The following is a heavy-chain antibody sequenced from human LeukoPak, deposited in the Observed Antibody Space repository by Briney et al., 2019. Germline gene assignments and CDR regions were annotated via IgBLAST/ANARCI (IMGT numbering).Heavy chain of an antibody. CDR3: AKDSVSTGDPWYFDL. Sequence: GGSLRLSCVASGFTFSSYWMTWVRQAPGKGLEWVANIKTDGSEIYYEDFAKGRFTISRDNAKNSLYLQMNSLRAEDTAVYYCAKDSVSTGDPWYFDLWGRGTLVTVSS. D-gene: IGHD7-27*01. V-gene: IGHV3-7*03. CDR1: GFTFSSYW. CDR2: IKTDGSEI. J-gene: IGHJ2*01.